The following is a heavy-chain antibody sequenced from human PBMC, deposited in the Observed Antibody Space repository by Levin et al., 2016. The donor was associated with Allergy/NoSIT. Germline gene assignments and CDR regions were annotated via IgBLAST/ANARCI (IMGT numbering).Heavy chain of an antibody. J-gene: IGHJ5*02. Sequence: GESLKISCAASGFTFSTYGMHWVRQAPGKGLEWVAVIYYDGSDQHYADSVKGRFTISRDNGNKMLYLQMNNLRAEDTAVYYCAKNGLGGSSPDLWGQGTLVTVSS. CDR2: IYYDGSDQ. CDR1: GFTFSTYG. D-gene: IGHD3/OR15-3a*01. CDR3: AKNGLGGSSPDL. V-gene: IGHV3-33*06.